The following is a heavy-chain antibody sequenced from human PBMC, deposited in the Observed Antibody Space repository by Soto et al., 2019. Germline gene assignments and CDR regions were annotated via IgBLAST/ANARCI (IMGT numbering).Heavy chain of an antibody. CDR1: GFTFSSYS. CDR2: ISSSSSTI. CDR3: ARDQPTLLFPVVAATPRFDY. J-gene: IGHJ4*02. D-gene: IGHD2-15*01. V-gene: IGHV3-48*01. Sequence: PGGSLRLSCAASGFTFSSYSMNWVRQAPGKGLEWVSYISSSSSTIYYADSVKGRFTISRDNAKNSLYLQMNSLRAEDTAVYYCARDQPTLLFPVVAATPRFDYWGQGTLVTVSS.